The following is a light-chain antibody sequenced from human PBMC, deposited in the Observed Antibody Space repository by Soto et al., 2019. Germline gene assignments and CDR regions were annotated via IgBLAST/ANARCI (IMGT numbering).Light chain of an antibody. J-gene: IGKJ1*01. CDR1: QSVGIN. CDR3: QEYGISRP. Sequence: QSVVALSVSKGERATLSCRASQSVGINLAWYQQKPGQAPRLLIYDASSRATGIPDRFSGSGSGTDFTLTISRLEPEDFAVYYCQEYGISRPFCQGTNVAIK. CDR2: DAS. V-gene: IGKV3-20*01.